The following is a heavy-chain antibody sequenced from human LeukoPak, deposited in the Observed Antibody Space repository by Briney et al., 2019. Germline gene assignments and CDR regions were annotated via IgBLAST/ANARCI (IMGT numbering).Heavy chain of an antibody. Sequence: GGSLRLSCAATGFTFSSYGMHWVRQAPGKGLEWVAVIWYDGSNKYYADSVKGRFTISRDNSKNTLYLQMNSLRAEDTAVYYCAKDVTIGWELNYFDYWGQGTLVTVSS. CDR2: IWYDGSNK. CDR1: GFTFSSYG. V-gene: IGHV3-33*06. CDR3: AKDVTIGWELNYFDY. D-gene: IGHD1-26*01. J-gene: IGHJ4*02.